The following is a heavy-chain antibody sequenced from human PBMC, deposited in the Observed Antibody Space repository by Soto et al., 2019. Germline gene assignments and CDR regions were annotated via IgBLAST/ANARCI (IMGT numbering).Heavy chain of an antibody. V-gene: IGHV3-23*01. CDR1: GFTFSSYA. D-gene: IGHD3-9*01. J-gene: IGHJ2*01. Sequence: EVQLLESGGGLVQPGGSLRLSCAASGFTFSSYAMSWVHQAPGKGLEWVSAISGSGGSTYYADSVKGRFTISRDNSKNTLYLQMNSLRAEDTAVYYCAKIVPDILTGYYKMGWYFDLWGRGTLVTVSS. CDR2: ISGSGGST. CDR3: AKIVPDILTGYYKMGWYFDL.